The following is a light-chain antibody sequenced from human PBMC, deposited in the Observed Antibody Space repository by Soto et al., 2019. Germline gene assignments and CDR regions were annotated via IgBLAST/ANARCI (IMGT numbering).Light chain of an antibody. V-gene: IGKV1-9*01. CDR1: QAISSY. J-gene: IGKJ5*01. CDR3: QQLNSFPIT. Sequence: DIQLTQAPSFLSASAGDRVSITCRASQAISSYLAWYQQKPGRAPKLLIYAASTLQSGVPSRFSGSGSGKEFTLTITSLQPEDFATYYCQQLNSFPITFGQGTRLEMK. CDR2: AAS.